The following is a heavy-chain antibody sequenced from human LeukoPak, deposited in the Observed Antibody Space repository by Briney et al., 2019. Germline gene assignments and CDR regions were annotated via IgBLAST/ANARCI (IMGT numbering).Heavy chain of an antibody. D-gene: IGHD3-10*01. V-gene: IGHV1-8*01. CDR2: MNPNSCNT. J-gene: IGHJ4*02. CDR3: ARGKKTMVRGVLYYFDY. Sequence: RRASVKVSCKASGYTFTSYDINWVRQATGQGLEWMGWMNPNSCNTVYAQKFQGRGTITRNTSIGTAYMEMSSLRSEDTVVYYCARGKKTMVRGVLYYFDYWGQGTLVTVSS. CDR1: GYTFTSYD.